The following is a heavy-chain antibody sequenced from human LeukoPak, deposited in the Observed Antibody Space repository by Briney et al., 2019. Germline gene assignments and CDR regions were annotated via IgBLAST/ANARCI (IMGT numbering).Heavy chain of an antibody. Sequence: SETLSLTCTVSGGSISSSSYYWGWIRQPPGKGLEWIGSIYYSGSTYYNPSLKSRVTISVDTSKNQFSLKLSSVTAADTAVYYCAQIRPFTYDFWSIGNYYYYYMDVWGKGTTVTVSS. CDR1: GGSISSSSYY. CDR3: AQIRPFTYDFWSIGNYYYYYMDV. V-gene: IGHV4-39*07. CDR2: IYYSGST. D-gene: IGHD3-3*01. J-gene: IGHJ6*03.